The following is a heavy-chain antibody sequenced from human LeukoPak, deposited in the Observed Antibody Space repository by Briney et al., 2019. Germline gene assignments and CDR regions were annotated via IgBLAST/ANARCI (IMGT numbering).Heavy chain of an antibody. V-gene: IGHV3-23*01. CDR3: AKETYSSGWYPYFGY. J-gene: IGHJ4*02. D-gene: IGHD6-19*01. Sequence: GRSLRLSCVASGFTLTSYAMSWVRQAPGKGLEWVSGISGSGGSTYYADSVKGRFTISRGNSKNTLFLQMNSLRAEDTAVYYCAKETYSSGWYPYFGYWGQGTLVTVSS. CDR2: ISGSGGST. CDR1: GFTLTSYA.